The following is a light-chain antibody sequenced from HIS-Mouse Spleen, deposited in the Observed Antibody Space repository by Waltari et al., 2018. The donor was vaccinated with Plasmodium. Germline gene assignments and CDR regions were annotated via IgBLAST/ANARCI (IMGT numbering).Light chain of an antibody. CDR2: EFS. V-gene: IGLV2-8*01. CDR3: SAYAGSNNLV. J-gene: IGLJ2*01. CDR1: SSDVGGYNY. Sequence: QSALTQPPSASGSPGQSVTISCTGTSSDVGGYNYVSWYQQHPGKAPKRMIYEFSKRPSGVPDRFAGSKSGKTASLTVAGLQAEDEADYYCSAYAGSNNLVFGGGTKLTGL.